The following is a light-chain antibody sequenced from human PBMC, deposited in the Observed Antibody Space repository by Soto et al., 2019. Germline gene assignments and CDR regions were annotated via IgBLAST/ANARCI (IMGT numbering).Light chain of an antibody. CDR3: EQSYSPSIT. CDR1: QSINTF. Sequence: DLQMTQSPSSLSASVGDRVTITCRASQSINTFLSWYHQKPGRAPKLLIYGASTLQSGVPSRFSGFGSGTDFTLTISSLQPEDFGTYYCEQSYSPSITFGQGTRLDLK. J-gene: IGKJ5*01. CDR2: GAS. V-gene: IGKV1-39*01.